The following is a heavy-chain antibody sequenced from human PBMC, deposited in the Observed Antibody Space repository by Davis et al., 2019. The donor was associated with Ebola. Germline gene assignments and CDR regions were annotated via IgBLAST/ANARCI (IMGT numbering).Heavy chain of an antibody. CDR3: ARVSGDSPFDY. CDR1: GFTFSSYW. CDR2: IKQDGSEK. V-gene: IGHV3-7*01. J-gene: IGHJ4*02. Sequence: GESLKISCAASGFTFSSYWMSWVRQAPGKGLEWVANIKQDGSEKYYVDSVKGRFTISRDNSKNTLYLQMNSLRAEDTAVYYCARVSGDSPFDYWGQGTLVTVSS. D-gene: IGHD2-21*02.